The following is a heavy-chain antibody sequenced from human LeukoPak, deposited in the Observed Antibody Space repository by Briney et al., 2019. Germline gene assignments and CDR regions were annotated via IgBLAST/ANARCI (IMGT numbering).Heavy chain of an antibody. D-gene: IGHD4-23*01. CDR2: IIPILGLA. V-gene: IGHV1-69*04. Sequence: SVKVSCKASGGTFSSYAISWVRQAPGQGLEWMGRIIPILGLANYAQKFQGRVTITADKSTSTAYMELSSLRSEDTAVYYCARIDYGGNSQSYYYYGMDVWGQGTTVTVSS. J-gene: IGHJ6*02. CDR1: GGTFSSYA. CDR3: ARIDYGGNSQSYYYYGMDV.